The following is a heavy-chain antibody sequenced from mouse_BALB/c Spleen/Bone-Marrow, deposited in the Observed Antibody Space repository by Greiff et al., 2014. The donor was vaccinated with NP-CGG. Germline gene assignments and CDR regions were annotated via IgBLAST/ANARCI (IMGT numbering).Heavy chain of an antibody. Sequence: VQLQQSGAELVKPGASVKLSCKASGYTFTSYWMHWVKQRPGQGLEWIGEINPSNGRTNYNEKFKSKATLTVDKSSSTAYMQLSSLTSEDSAVYYCARSGNWYFDVWGAGTTVTVSS. CDR2: INPSNGRT. D-gene: IGHD1-1*02. CDR1: GYTFTSYW. J-gene: IGHJ1*01. V-gene: IGHV1S81*02. CDR3: ARSGNWYFDV.